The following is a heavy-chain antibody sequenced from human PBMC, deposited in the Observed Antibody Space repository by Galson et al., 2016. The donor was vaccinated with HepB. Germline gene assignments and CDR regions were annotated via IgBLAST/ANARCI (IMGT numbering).Heavy chain of an antibody. Sequence: SLRLSCAASGFNLRIYGMHWVRQAPGKGLEWLAVIWFDGSKKYYADSVRGRFTVSRDNSKNMVYLQMSSLRADDTAVYYCATGPGHIEVLTDSEEYFQHWGQGTLVTVSS. CDR1: GFNLRIYG. CDR3: ATGPGHIEVLTDSEEYFQH. J-gene: IGHJ1*01. CDR2: IWFDGSKK. V-gene: IGHV3-33*01. D-gene: IGHD2-21*02.